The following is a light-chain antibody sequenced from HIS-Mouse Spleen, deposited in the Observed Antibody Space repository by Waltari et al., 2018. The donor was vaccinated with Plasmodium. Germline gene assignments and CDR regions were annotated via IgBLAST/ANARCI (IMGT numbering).Light chain of an antibody. CDR3: QQYGSAPYT. Sequence: EIVLTQSPGTLSLSPGERATPSCRASQSVSSSYLAWYEQKPGQAPRLLIYGASSTATGIPDRFSGSGSGTDFTFTISRLEPEDYAVYYCQQYGSAPYTFGQGTKLAIK. CDR1: QSVSSSY. V-gene: IGKV3-20*01. CDR2: GAS. J-gene: IGKJ2*01.